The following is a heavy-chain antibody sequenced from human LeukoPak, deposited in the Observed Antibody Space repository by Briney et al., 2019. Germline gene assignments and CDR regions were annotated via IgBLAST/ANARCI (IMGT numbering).Heavy chain of an antibody. CDR3: ARSEVKLRGGWSTHYYYYMDV. D-gene: IGHD6-19*01. CDR2: IYYSGST. CDR1: GGSISSSSYY. V-gene: IGHV4-39*07. Sequence: SETLSLTCTVSGGSISSSSYYWGWIRQPPGKGLEWIGSIYYSGSTYYNPSLKSRVTISVDTSKNQFSLKLSSVTAADTAVYYCARSEVKLRGGWSTHYYYYMDVWGQGTMVTVSS. J-gene: IGHJ6*03.